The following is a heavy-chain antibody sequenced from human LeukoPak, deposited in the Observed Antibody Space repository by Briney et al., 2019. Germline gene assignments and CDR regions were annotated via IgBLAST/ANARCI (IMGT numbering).Heavy chain of an antibody. V-gene: IGHV3-30-3*01. CDR3: ARDLRYCSSTSCYTNPGNV. CDR1: GFTFSSHA. D-gene: IGHD2-2*02. J-gene: IGHJ6*03. CDR2: ISYDGSNK. Sequence: PGGSLRLSCAASGFTFSSHAMHWVHQAPGKGLEWVAVISYDGSNKYYADSVKGRFTISRDNSKNTLYLQMNSLRAEDTAVYYCARDLRYCSSTSCYTNPGNVWGKGTTVTVSS.